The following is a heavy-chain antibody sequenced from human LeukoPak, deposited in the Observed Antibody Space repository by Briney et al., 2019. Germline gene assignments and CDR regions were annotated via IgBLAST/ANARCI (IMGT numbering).Heavy chain of an antibody. Sequence: GASVKVSCKASGYTFTSYDINWVRQATGQGLEWMGWMNPNSGNTGYAQKFQGRVTMTRNTSISTAYMELSSLRSEDTAAYYCARVVVPAAPADWFDPWGQGTLVTVSS. CDR3: ARVVVPAAPADWFDP. CDR1: GYTFTSYD. D-gene: IGHD2-2*01. CDR2: MNPNSGNT. V-gene: IGHV1-8*01. J-gene: IGHJ5*02.